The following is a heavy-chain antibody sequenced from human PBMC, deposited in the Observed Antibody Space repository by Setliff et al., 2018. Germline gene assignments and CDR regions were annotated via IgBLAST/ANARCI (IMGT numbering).Heavy chain of an antibody. Sequence: GGSLRLSCVGSGFSVSGNYMNWVRQAPGKGLEWVSLIDTGGRTYYADSVKGRFTISRDNSKSTVYLQMNSLRGEDTAVYYCARGGVFGSPYFDLWGRGTLVPSPQ. CDR3: ARGGVFGSPYFDL. CDR2: IDTGGRT. J-gene: IGHJ2*01. D-gene: IGHD3-10*01. CDR1: GFSVSGNY. V-gene: IGHV3-53*01.